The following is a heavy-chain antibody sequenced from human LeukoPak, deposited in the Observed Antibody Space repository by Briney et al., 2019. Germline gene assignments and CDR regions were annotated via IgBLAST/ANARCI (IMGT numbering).Heavy chain of an antibody. Sequence: GGSLRLSCAASGFTFSSYGMHWVRQAPGKGLEWVAFIRYDGSNKYYADSVKGRFTISRDNSKNTLYLQMNSLRAEDTAVYYCARDGSERPDISNYYDSSGPDYWGQGTLVTVSS. J-gene: IGHJ4*02. CDR1: GFTFSSYG. D-gene: IGHD3-22*01. CDR3: ARDGSERPDISNYYDSSGPDY. V-gene: IGHV3-30*02. CDR2: IRYDGSNK.